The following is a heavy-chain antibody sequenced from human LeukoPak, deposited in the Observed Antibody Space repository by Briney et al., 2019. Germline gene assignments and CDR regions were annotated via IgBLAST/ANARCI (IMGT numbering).Heavy chain of an antibody. V-gene: IGHV7-4-1*02. CDR3: ASPRGDDSGGYYTWYFHH. CDR1: GYTFTTYG. CDR2: INTITGNP. J-gene: IGHJ1*01. D-gene: IGHD3-22*01. Sequence: GASVKVSCKASGYTFTTYGVNRVRQAPGQGLEWMGWINTITGNPTYAQGFTGRFVFSVDASVTTSYLQISSLKAEDTAVYFCASPRGDDSGGYYTWYFHHWGQGILVTVSS.